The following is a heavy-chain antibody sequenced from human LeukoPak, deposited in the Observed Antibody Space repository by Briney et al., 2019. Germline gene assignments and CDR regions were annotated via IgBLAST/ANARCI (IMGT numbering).Heavy chain of an antibody. CDR1: GYTFTSYD. CDR2: RNPTSGNT. Sequence: GPAVKVTCMASGYTFTSYDINWVRQATGQGMEWMGWRNPTSGNTGYAQKFQGRVTMTRNTSISTAYMELSSLRSEDTAVYYCARADCSSTSCSNWFDPWGQGTLVTVSS. V-gene: IGHV1-8*01. J-gene: IGHJ5*02. D-gene: IGHD2-2*01. CDR3: ARADCSSTSCSNWFDP.